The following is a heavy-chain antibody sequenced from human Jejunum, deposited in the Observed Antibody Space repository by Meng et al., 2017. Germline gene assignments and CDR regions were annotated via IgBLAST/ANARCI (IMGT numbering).Heavy chain of an antibody. CDR2: INPSTGGT. CDR1: GYTFNGYY. CDR3: ARANDILTGYYLFDY. D-gene: IGHD3-9*01. J-gene: IGHJ4*02. Sequence: ASVQVSCKASGYTFNGYYLQWVRQAPGQGLEWMGWINPSTGGTNYAQKFQGRVTMAWDASINTAYMELSSLRSDDSAVYYCARANDILTGYYLFDYWGQGTLVTVSS. V-gene: IGHV1-2*02.